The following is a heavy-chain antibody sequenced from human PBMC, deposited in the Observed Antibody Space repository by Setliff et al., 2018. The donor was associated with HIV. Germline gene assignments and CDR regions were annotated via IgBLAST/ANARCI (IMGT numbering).Heavy chain of an antibody. CDR1: GGSFSDYS. D-gene: IGHD2-15*01. J-gene: IGHJ6*03. CDR3: ARGRCSGGTCSGRYSYLHIDV. V-gene: IGHV4-34*01. Sequence: SETLSLTCAVYGGSFSDYSWTWIRRPPGKGLEWIGEIHHSGRTDYNPSLTGRVTMSVDSSKKQFSLRLTSVAAADTAVYYCARGRCSGGTCSGRYSYLHIDVWGKGTTVSVSS. CDR2: IHHSGRT.